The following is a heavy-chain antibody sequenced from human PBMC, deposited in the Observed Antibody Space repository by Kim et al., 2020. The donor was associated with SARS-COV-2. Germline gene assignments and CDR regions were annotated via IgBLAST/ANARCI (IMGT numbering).Heavy chain of an antibody. CDR3: ARGITYYDILTGYSAFDY. Sequence: QGRVTITADESTSTAYMELSSLRSEDTAVYYCARGITYYDILTGYSAFDYWGQGTLVTVSS. V-gene: IGHV1-69*01. D-gene: IGHD3-9*01. J-gene: IGHJ4*02.